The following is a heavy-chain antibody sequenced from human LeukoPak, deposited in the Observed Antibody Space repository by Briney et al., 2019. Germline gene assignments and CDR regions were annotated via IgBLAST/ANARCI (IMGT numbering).Heavy chain of an antibody. J-gene: IGHJ6*03. CDR2: ISSSSSYI. D-gene: IGHD2-2*02. V-gene: IGHV3-21*01. CDR3: ARDRVVVPAAILGGYYYYYMDV. Sequence: PGGSLRLSCAASGFTFSSYSMNWVRQAPGKGLEWVSSISSSSSYIYYADSVKGRFTISRDNAKNSLYLQMNSLRAEDTAVYYCARDRVVVPAAILGGYYYYYMDVWGKGTTVTVSS. CDR1: GFTFSSYS.